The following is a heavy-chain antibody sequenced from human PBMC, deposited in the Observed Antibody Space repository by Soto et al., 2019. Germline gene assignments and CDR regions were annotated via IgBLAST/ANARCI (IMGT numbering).Heavy chain of an antibody. D-gene: IGHD1-26*01. V-gene: IGHV3-23*01. CDR2: ISGSGGST. CDR1: GFTFSSYA. Sequence: GGSLRLSCAASGFTFSSYAMSWVRQAPGKGLEWVSAISGSGGSTYYADSVKGRFTISRDNSKNTLYLQMNSLRAEDTAVYYCAKVPLDYWELPIDYWGQGTLVTVSS. J-gene: IGHJ4*02. CDR3: AKVPLDYWELPIDY.